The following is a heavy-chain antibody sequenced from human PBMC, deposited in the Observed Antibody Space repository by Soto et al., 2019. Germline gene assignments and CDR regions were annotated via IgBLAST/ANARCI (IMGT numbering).Heavy chain of an antibody. CDR2: ISGGRSGT. D-gene: IGHD3-3*01. CDR1: GFTFSTYA. J-gene: IGHJ4*02. Sequence: PGGSLRLSCAASGFTFSTYAMSWVRQAPGKGLEWVSAISGGRSGTYYADSVRGRFTLSRDDSTNTLYLQMNSLRAEDTTIYYWEKGILDFCSVASSFFFDSGAQEPLLPFPS. CDR3: EKGILDFCSVASSFFFDS. V-gene: IGHV3-23*01.